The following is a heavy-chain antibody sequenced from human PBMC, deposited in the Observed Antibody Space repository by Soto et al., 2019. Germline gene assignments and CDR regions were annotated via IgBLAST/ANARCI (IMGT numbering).Heavy chain of an antibody. Sequence: GGSLRLSCAASGFTFSSYGMHWVRQAPGKGLEWVAVISYDGSSKYYADSVKGRFTISRDNSKNTLYLQMNSLRAEDTAVYYSEKELPSEHAFRGQRSGGRDVWGQGDTVNV. J-gene: IGHJ6*02. CDR3: EKELPSEHAFRGQRSGGRDV. CDR1: GFTFSSYG. V-gene: IGHV3-30*18. CDR2: ISYDGSSK. D-gene: IGHD2-15*01.